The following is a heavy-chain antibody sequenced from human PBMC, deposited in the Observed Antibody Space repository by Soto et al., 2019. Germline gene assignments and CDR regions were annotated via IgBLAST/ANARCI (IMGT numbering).Heavy chain of an antibody. CDR2: VSASGLNT. J-gene: IGHJ4*02. CDR1: GFTFSTYA. CDR3: AKDRPRRNSCYFFDD. V-gene: IGHV3-23*01. D-gene: IGHD1-7*01. Sequence: EVPLLESGGKVVQPGGSLTLSCAASGFTFSTYAMAGVGQAPGKGLEGVSGVSASGLNTDYADPVKGRFYISRDNSKNTVSLHMNSLRAEDTAVYYCAKDRPRRNSCYFFDDWGQGTTVTVSS.